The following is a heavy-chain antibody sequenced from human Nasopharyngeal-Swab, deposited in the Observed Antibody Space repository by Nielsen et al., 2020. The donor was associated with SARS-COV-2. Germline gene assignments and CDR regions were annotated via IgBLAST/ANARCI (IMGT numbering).Heavy chain of an antibody. CDR2: IIPIFGTA. CDR3: ARDGSGYSYASFYYYYYGMDV. V-gene: IGHV1-69*01. J-gene: IGHJ6*02. Sequence: WVRQAPGQGLEWMGGIIPIFGTANYAQKFQGRVTITVDESTSTAYMELSSLRSEDTAVYYCARDGSGYSYASFYYYYYGMDVWGQGTTVTVSS. D-gene: IGHD5-18*01.